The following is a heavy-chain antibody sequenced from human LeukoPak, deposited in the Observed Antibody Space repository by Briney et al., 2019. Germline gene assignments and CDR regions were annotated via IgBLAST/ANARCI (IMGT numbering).Heavy chain of an antibody. CDR1: GFTFSTYA. D-gene: IGHD3-22*01. V-gene: IGHV3-48*01. CDR3: ARGGYDSSGYYDY. J-gene: IGHJ4*02. CDR2: ISSGSSAI. Sequence: GGSLRLSCAASGFTFSTYAMNWVRQAPGKGLEWVSYISSGSSAIYYADSVEGRFTISRDNAKNSLYLQMNSLRAEDTAVYYCARGGYDSSGYYDYWGQGTLVTVSS.